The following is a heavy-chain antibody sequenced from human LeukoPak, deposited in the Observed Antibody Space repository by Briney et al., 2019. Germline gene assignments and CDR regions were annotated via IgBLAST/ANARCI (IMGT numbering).Heavy chain of an antibody. CDR2: ISSRSTVI. D-gene: IGHD6-19*01. V-gene: IGHV3-48*01. J-gene: IGHJ4*02. Sequence: GGSLRLFCAASGFTFSTYSMTWVRQATGKGLEWVSYISSRSTVIYYADSLRGRFTISRDNAKNSLHLQVNSLRVEDTALYFCAREAVAGRGFDYWGQGALVTVSS. CDR3: AREAVAGRGFDY. CDR1: GFTFSTYS.